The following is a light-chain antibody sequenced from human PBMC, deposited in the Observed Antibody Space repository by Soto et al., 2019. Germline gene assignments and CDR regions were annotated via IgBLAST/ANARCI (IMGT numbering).Light chain of an antibody. J-gene: IGKJ1*01. CDR2: DAF. Sequence: IQMPPSPSTLSASVLSRVNLTCRASQSISSSLAWYQQKPGKAPKLLIYDAFSLESGVPSTFSGSGSGTEFTLTISSLQPDDFATYYCQKYSTYSWTVGQGTKVDNK. CDR3: QKYSTYSWT. CDR1: QSISSS. V-gene: IGKV1-5*01.